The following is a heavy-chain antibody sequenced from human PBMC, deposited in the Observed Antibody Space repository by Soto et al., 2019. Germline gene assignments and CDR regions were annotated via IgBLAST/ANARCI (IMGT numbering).Heavy chain of an antibody. Sequence: RLSCAPCGFTVSRSHMNWVRQAPGKGLEWVSSISSSSSYIYYADSVKGRFTISRDNAKNSLYLQMNSLRAEDTAVYYCARNVEGYWGQGTLVTVSS. D-gene: IGHD1-1*01. CDR1: GFTVSRSH. V-gene: IGHV3-21*06. J-gene: IGHJ4*02. CDR3: ARNVEGY. CDR2: ISSSSSYI.